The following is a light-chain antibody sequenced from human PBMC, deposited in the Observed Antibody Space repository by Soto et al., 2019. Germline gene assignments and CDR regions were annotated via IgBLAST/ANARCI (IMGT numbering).Light chain of an antibody. CDR1: QSVSSN. Sequence: EIVMTQSPATLSVSPGERATLSCRASQSVSSNLAWYQQKPGQAPRLLIYGASARATGIPARFSGSGSGTEFTLTISSLQFEDFAVYYCQQYNAGPLTFGGGTKVEIQ. J-gene: IGKJ4*01. CDR2: GAS. V-gene: IGKV3-15*01. CDR3: QQYNAGPLT.